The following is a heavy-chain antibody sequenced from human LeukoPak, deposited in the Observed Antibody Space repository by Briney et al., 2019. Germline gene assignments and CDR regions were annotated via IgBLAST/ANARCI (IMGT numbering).Heavy chain of an antibody. CDR3: ARDLWPYCSGGSCYLYDY. V-gene: IGHV1-2*02. D-gene: IGHD2-15*01. Sequence: ASVTVSCKSSGYTFTGYYMHWVRQAPGQGLEWMGWINPNSGGTNYAQKFQGRVTMTRDTSISTAYMELSRLRSDDTAVYYCARDLWPYCSGGSCYLYDYWGQGTLVTVSS. CDR2: INPNSGGT. J-gene: IGHJ4*02. CDR1: GYTFTGYY.